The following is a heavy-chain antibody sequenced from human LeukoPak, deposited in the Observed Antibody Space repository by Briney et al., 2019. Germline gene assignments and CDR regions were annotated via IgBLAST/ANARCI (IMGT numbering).Heavy chain of an antibody. CDR1: GFTVSSNY. J-gene: IGHJ4*02. Sequence: PGGSLRLSCAASGFTVSSNYMSWVRQAPGKGLEWVSVIYSGGSTYYADSVKGRFTISRDNSKNTLYLQMNSLRAEDTAVYYCARDSLGGSSWYDFDYWGQGTLVTVSS. CDR3: ARDSLGGSSWYDFDY. CDR2: IYSGGST. D-gene: IGHD6-13*01. V-gene: IGHV3-66*01.